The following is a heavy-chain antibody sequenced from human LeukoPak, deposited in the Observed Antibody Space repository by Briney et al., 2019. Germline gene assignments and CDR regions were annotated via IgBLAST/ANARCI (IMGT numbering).Heavy chain of an antibody. CDR3: ARHGYSYGYYYYYYMDV. Sequence: PGGSLRLSCAASGFTFSTSSMSWVRQAPGKGLEWVSSISSSSSYIYYADSVKGRFTISRDNAKNSLYLQMNSLRAEDTAVYYCARHGYSYGYYYYYYMDVWGKGTTVTVSS. V-gene: IGHV3-21*01. J-gene: IGHJ6*03. CDR2: ISSSSSYI. D-gene: IGHD5-18*01. CDR1: GFTFSTSS.